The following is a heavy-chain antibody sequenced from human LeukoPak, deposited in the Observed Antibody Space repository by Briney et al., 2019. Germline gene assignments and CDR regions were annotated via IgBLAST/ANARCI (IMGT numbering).Heavy chain of an antibody. D-gene: IGHD3-22*01. V-gene: IGHV3-21*01. CDR1: GFTFSSYS. CDR2: ISSSSSYI. Sequence: GGSLRLSCAASGFTFSSYSMNWVRQAPGKGLEWVSSISSSSSYIYYADSVKGRFTISRDNAKNSLYLQMNSLRAEDTAVYYCARGVGYYDSSGYPLGAFDIWGQGTMVTVSS. J-gene: IGHJ3*02. CDR3: ARGVGYYDSSGYPLGAFDI.